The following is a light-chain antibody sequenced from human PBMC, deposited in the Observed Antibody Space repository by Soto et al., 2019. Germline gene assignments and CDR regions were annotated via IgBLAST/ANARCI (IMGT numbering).Light chain of an antibody. J-gene: IGKJ1*01. CDR3: QQYNSYST. CDR1: QSISSW. CDR2: KAS. V-gene: IGKV1-5*03. Sequence: DIQMTQSPSTLSASVGDRVTITCRASQSISSWLAWYQQKPGKAPKLLIYKASSLKSGVPSRFSGSGSGTEFTLIISCLQPDDFATYYCQQYNSYSTFGQGTKVEIK.